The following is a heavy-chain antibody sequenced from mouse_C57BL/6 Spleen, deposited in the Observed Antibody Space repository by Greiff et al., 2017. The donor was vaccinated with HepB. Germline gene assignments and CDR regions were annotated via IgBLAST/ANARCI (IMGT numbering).Heavy chain of an antibody. CDR3: ASRYGNYAFAY. CDR2: IWGVGST. Sequence: VQVVESGPGLVAPSQSLSITCTVSGFSLTSYGVDWVRQSPGKGLEWLGVIWGVGSTNYNSALKSRLSISKDNSKSQVFLKMNRLQTDDTAMYYCASRYGNYAFAYWGQGTLVTVSA. D-gene: IGHD2-1*01. V-gene: IGHV2-6*01. CDR1: GFSLTSYG. J-gene: IGHJ3*01.